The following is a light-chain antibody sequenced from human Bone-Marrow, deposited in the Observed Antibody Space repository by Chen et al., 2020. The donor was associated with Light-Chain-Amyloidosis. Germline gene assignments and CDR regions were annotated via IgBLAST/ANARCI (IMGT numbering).Light chain of an antibody. CDR3: QSADSSGTYEVI. V-gene: IGLV3-25*03. CDR1: DLPTKY. Sequence: SYELTQPPSVSVSPGQTARITCSGDDLPTKYAYWYQQKPGQAPVLVIHRDTERPSGMSERFSGSSSGTTATLTISGVQAEDEADYHCQSADSSGTYEVIVGGGTKLTVL. J-gene: IGLJ2*01. CDR2: RDT.